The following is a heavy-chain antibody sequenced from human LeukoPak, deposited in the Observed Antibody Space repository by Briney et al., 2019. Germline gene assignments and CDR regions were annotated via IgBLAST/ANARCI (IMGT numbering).Heavy chain of an antibody. CDR1: GGSISSSNYY. V-gene: IGHV4-39*01. J-gene: IGHJ4*02. D-gene: IGHD3-3*01. CDR3: ARKMDSWSGPHEVFDY. CDR2: MYYSGST. Sequence: SETLSLTCTVSGGSISSSNYYWGWIRQPPGKGLEWIGSMYYSGSTYYNPSLKSRVTISVDTSKNQFSLKLSSVTAADTAVYYCARKMDSWSGPHEVFDYWGQGTLVTVSS.